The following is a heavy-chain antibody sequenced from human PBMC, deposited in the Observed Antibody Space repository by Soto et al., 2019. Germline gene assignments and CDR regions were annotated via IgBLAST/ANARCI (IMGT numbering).Heavy chain of an antibody. D-gene: IGHD3-10*01. J-gene: IGHJ5*02. CDR1: GDTFTNFG. CDR3: ATVLRGVVNWFDT. CDR2: IATYNSNR. Sequence: HLVQSGPEVKKPGASITVSGKTSGDTFTNFGLSCVRQAPGQGLEWMGCIATYNSNRNYAQKFQGRLTLTTATSTRTAYMELKSLRYDDTAVYYCATVLRGVVNWFDTWGQGPLVTVSS. V-gene: IGHV1-18*01.